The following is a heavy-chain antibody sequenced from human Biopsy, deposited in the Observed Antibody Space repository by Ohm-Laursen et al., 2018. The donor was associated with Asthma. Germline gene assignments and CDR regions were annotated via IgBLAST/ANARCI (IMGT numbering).Heavy chain of an antibody. CDR3: ARHWSGNGWRDTYSWFDP. CDR2: IYYSGTT. D-gene: IGHD3-16*01. CDR1: GASITTTNY. Sequence: SDTLPLTCTVSGASITTTNYWGWIRQPPGKRLEWVGSIYYSGTTFYNQSLKSRLSLSVDSSRNQFSLRLRSLTAADTAVYYCARHWSGNGWRDTYSWFDPWGQGSQVTVSS. J-gene: IGHJ5*01. V-gene: IGHV4-38-2*02.